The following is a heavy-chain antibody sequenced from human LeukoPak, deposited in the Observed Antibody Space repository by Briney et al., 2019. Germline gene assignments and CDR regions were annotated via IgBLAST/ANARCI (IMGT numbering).Heavy chain of an antibody. CDR3: ARDSYTTYSSGYYRFDY. CDR2: INPNSGGT. CDR1: RYTFTGYY. J-gene: IGHJ4*02. D-gene: IGHD3-22*01. Sequence: ASVKVSCKASRYTFTGYYMHWVRQAPGQGLEWMGWINPNSGGTNYAQKFQGRVTMTRDTSISTAYMELSRLRSDDTAVYYCARDSYTTYSSGYYRFDYWGQGTLVTVSS. V-gene: IGHV1-2*02.